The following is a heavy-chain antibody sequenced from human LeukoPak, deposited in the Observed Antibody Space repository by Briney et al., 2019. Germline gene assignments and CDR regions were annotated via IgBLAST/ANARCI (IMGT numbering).Heavy chain of an antibody. CDR3: ALSIVGAPTNWYFDL. J-gene: IGHJ2*01. V-gene: IGHV1-24*01. Sequence: ASVKVSCKVSGYSLTELSMHWVRQAPGKGLEWMGSFDPEDGETIYAQKFQGRVTMTEDTSTDTAYMELNSLKSDDTAVYYCALSIVGAPTNWYFDLWGRGTLVTVSS. CDR2: FDPEDGET. CDR1: GYSLTELS. D-gene: IGHD1-26*01.